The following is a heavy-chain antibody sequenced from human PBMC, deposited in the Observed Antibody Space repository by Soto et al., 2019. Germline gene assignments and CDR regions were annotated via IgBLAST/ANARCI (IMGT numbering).Heavy chain of an antibody. CDR2: ISSSGTNI. V-gene: IGHV3-11*01. CDR3: ARVSYSSSSRHTLSTNWFDP. J-gene: IGHJ5*02. D-gene: IGHD6-6*01. Sequence: PGGSLRLSCAASGFTFSDYDMSWVRQAPGKGLEWVSYISSSGTNIDHADSVKGRFTISRDNAKSSLYLQMNSLRAEDTAVYYCARVSYSSSSRHTLSTNWFDPWGQGTLVTVSS. CDR1: GFTFSDYD.